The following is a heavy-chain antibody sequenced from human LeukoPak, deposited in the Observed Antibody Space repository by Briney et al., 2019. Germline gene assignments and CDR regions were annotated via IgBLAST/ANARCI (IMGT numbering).Heavy chain of an antibody. V-gene: IGHV1-18*01. D-gene: IGHD2-2*02. Sequence: GASVKVSCKASGYTFTSYGISWVRQAPGQGLEWMGWISAYNGNTNYAQKLQGRVTMTTDTSTSTAYMELRSLRSDDTAVYYCARGPKDIVVVPAAIRWYYYYMDVWGKGTTVTVSS. CDR1: GYTFTSYG. J-gene: IGHJ6*03. CDR2: ISAYNGNT. CDR3: ARGPKDIVVVPAAIRWYYYYMDV.